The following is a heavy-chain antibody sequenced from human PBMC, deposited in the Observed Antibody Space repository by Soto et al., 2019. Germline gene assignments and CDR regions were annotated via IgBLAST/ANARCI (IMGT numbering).Heavy chain of an antibody. CDR1: GGSVSSGDYF. CDR2: IYYSGST. CDR3: ARSPNYYYYGFDV. V-gene: IGHV4-61*08. J-gene: IGHJ6*01. D-gene: IGHD3-10*01. Sequence: SETLSLTCTVSGGSVSSGDYFWSWLRQSPGKRLEWIAYIYYSGSTNYNPSLKSRATISVDTSKSQVSLTLTSMTAADAALYYCARSPNYYYYGFDVW.